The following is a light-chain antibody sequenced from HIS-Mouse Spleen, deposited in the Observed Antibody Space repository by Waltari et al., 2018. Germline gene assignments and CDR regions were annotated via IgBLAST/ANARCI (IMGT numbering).Light chain of an antibody. CDR2: AAS. J-gene: IGKJ1*01. CDR3: QQLKSYPPT. Sequence: DIQLTQSPSFLSASVGDRVTITCRASQGISSYLAWYQQKPGKAPKLLIYAASTLQSGVPSRFNGSGSGTEFTLTISSRQPEDFATYYCQQLKSYPPTFGQGTKVEIK. CDR1: QGISSY. V-gene: IGKV1-9*01.